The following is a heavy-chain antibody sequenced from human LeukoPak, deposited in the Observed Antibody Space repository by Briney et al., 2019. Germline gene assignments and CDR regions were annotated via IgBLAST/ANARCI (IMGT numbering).Heavy chain of an antibody. CDR1: GFTFTNYR. D-gene: IGHD6-13*01. J-gene: IGHJ4*02. V-gene: IGHV3-48*04. CDR3: ARVVRGAAAEYYFDY. CDR2: ISSSSSTI. Sequence: QSGGSLRLSCAASGFTFTNYRMNWVRQAPGKGLEWVSYISSSSSTIYYADSAKGRFTISRDNAKNSLYLQMNSLRAEDTAVYYCARVVRGAAAEYYFDYWGQGTLVTVSS.